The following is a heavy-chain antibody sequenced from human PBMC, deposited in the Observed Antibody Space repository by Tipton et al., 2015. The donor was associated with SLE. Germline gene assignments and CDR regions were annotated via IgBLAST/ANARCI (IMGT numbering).Heavy chain of an antibody. J-gene: IGHJ4*02. CDR2: ISYDGSNK. CDR1: GFTFSSYW. V-gene: IGHV3-30-3*01. D-gene: IGHD2-15*01. Sequence: SLRLSCAASGFTFSSYWMHWVRQAPGKGLEWEAVISYDGSNKYYADSVKGRFTISRDNSKNTLYLQMNSLRAEDTAVYYCARGVVPDWGQGTLVTVSS. CDR3: ARGVVPD.